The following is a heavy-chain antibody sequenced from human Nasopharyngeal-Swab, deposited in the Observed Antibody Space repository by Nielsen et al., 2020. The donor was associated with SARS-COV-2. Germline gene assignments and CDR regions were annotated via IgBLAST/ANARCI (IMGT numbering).Heavy chain of an antibody. J-gene: IGHJ4*02. CDR3: ARGYYDILTGYYGPSYYFDY. V-gene: IGHV1-69*10. CDR1: GGTFSSYA. D-gene: IGHD3-9*01. Sequence: SVKVSCKASGGTFSSYAISWVRQAPGQGLEWMGGIIPILGIANYAQKFQGRVTITADKSTSTAYMELSSLRSEDTAVYYCARGYYDILTGYYGPSYYFDYWGQGTLVTVSS. CDR2: IIPILGIA.